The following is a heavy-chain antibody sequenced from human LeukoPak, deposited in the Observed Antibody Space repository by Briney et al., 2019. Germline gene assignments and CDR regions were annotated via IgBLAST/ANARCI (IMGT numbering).Heavy chain of an antibody. D-gene: IGHD6-19*01. Sequence: SETLSLTCTVSGGSISNYWSWIRQPAGKGLEWIGRIYTSGSTNYSPSLKSRVTMSVDTSKNQFSLKLSSVTAADTAVYYCARGRAVTKTNIGSGWYRVFDYWGQGTLVTVSS. CDR1: GGSISNY. CDR3: ARGRAVTKTNIGSGWYRVFDY. J-gene: IGHJ4*02. CDR2: IYTSGST. V-gene: IGHV4-4*07.